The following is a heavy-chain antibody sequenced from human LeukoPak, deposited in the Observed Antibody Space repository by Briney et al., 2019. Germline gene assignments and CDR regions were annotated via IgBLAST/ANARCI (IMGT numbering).Heavy chain of an antibody. J-gene: IGHJ5*02. V-gene: IGHV3-7*01. CDR3: AREAGYGWFDP. CDR2: IKQDGSEK. Sequence: PGGSLRLSCAASGFTVSSNYMSWVRQAPGKGLEWVANIKQDGSEKYYVDSVKGRFTISRDNAKNSLYLQMNSLRAEDTAVYYCAREAGYGWFDPWGQGTLVTVSS. D-gene: IGHD5-12*01. CDR1: GFTVSSNY.